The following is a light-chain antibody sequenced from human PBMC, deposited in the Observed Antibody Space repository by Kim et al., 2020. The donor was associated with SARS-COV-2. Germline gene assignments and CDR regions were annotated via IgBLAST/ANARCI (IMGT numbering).Light chain of an antibody. CDR2: RNN. CDR1: SSNIGRNY. CDR3: AAWDDSLSGVV. Sequence: ELTQPPSASGTPGQRVTISCSGSSSNIGRNYVYWYQQLPGTAPKLLIYRNNQRPSGVPDRFSGSKSGTSASLAISGLQSEDEADYYCAAWDDSLSGVVFGGGTQLTVL. V-gene: IGLV1-47*01. J-gene: IGLJ2*01.